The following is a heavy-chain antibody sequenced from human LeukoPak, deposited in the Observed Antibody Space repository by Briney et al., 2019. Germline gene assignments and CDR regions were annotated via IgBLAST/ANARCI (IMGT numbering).Heavy chain of an antibody. CDR2: IHHSGST. CDR3: ARSGRYFETQ. V-gene: IGHV4-34*01. D-gene: IGHD3-9*01. Sequence: SETPSLTCAVYGGSLSGYYWSWIRQPPGKGLEWIGEIHHSGSTNYNASLNRRVTISVDTSKNQFSLKLSSVTAADTAVYYCARSGRYFETQWGQGTLVTVSS. J-gene: IGHJ4*02. CDR1: GGSLSGYY.